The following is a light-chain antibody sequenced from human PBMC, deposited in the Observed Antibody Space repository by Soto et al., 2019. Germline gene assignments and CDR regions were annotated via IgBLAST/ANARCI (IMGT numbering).Light chain of an antibody. Sequence: QSVLTQAPSASGTHGQRVTISCSGSSSSIGSNTVSWYQQVPGTAPKLLIYSNDQRPSGVPDRFSGSKSGTSASLAIGGLQSEDEADYYCAAWDGSLNGWVFGGGTKLTVL. CDR3: AAWDGSLNGWV. J-gene: IGLJ3*02. CDR2: SND. CDR1: SSSIGSNT. V-gene: IGLV1-44*01.